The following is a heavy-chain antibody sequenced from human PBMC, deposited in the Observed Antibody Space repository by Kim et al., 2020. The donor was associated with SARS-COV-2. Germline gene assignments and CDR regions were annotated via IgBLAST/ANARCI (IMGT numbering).Heavy chain of an antibody. V-gene: IGHV4-30-2*04. D-gene: IGHD4-17*01. J-gene: IGHJ5*02. Sequence: PSLKGRVTISVDTSKNQFSLKLSSVTAADTAVYYCARERIEDYGAVWFDPWGQGTLVTVSS. CDR3: ARERIEDYGAVWFDP.